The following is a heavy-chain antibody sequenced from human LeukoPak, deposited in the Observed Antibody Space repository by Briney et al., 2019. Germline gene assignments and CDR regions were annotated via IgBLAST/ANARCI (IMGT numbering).Heavy chain of an antibody. Sequence: ASVKVSCKASGYTFTSCDINWVRQATGQGLEWMGWMNPNSGNTGYAQKFQGRVTITRNTSISTAYMELSSLRSEDTAVYYCARVSESGSNWIYYYYMDVWGKGTTVTVSS. J-gene: IGHJ6*03. CDR2: MNPNSGNT. V-gene: IGHV1-8*03. CDR3: ARVSESGSNWIYYYYMDV. CDR1: GYTFTSCD. D-gene: IGHD1-26*01.